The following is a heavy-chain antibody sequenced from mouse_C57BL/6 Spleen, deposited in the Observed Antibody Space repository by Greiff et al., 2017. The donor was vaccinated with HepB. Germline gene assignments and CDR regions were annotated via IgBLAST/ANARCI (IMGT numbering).Heavy chain of an antibody. J-gene: IGHJ4*01. CDR3: AITIYYDYARPLDY. D-gene: IGHD2-4*01. Sequence: QVQLQQPGAELVKPGASVKVSCKASGYTFPSYWMHWVKQRPGQGLEWIGRIHPSDSDTNYNQKFKGKATLTVDKSSSTAYMQLSSLTSEDSEVYFYAITIYYDYARPLDYSGQGTSAPVSS. CDR1: GYTFPSYW. V-gene: IGHV1-74*01. CDR2: IHPSDSDT.